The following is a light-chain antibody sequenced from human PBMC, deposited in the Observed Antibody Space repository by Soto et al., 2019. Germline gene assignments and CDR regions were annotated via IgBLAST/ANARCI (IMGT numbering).Light chain of an antibody. J-gene: IGKJ4*01. CDR2: DAS. Sequence: EIGLTQSPATLSLSPGERATLSCRASQSVSSYLAWYQQKPGQAPRLLIYDASNRATGIPARFSGSGSGPDFPLTISHLEPEDFAVYYCQKSSNWPGITFGGGTKVDIK. CDR1: QSVSSY. V-gene: IGKV3-11*01. CDR3: QKSSNWPGIT.